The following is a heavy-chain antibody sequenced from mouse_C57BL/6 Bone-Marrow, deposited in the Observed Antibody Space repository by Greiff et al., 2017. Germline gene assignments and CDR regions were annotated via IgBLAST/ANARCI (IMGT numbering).Heavy chain of an antibody. V-gene: IGHV1-61*01. CDR1: GYTFTSYW. Sequence: VQLQQPGAELVRPGSSVKLSCKASGYTFTSYWMDWVKQRPGQGLEWIGNIYPSDSDTHYNPKFKDKATLTVDKSSSTAYMQISSRTSEDSAVYYCARRGIYYYGSSYLDYWGQGTTLTVSS. J-gene: IGHJ2*01. CDR2: IYPSDSDT. D-gene: IGHD1-1*01. CDR3: ARRGIYYYGSSYLDY.